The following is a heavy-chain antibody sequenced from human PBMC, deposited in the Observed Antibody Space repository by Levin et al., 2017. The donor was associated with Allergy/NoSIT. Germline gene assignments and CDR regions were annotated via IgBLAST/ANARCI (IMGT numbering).Heavy chain of an antibody. D-gene: IGHD1-1*01. CDR1: GFTFSNYA. J-gene: IGHJ6*03. Sequence: GGSLRLSCAASGFTFSNYAMQWVRQAPGKGLEWVAVISYDGSNKHYADSVKGRFTISRDNSKNTLYLQMNSLRPEDTAVYYCARVEGHSAQPGYFYYYMDVWGKGTTVTVSS. V-gene: IGHV3-30*04. CDR3: ARVEGHSAQPGYFYYYMDV. CDR2: ISYDGSNK.